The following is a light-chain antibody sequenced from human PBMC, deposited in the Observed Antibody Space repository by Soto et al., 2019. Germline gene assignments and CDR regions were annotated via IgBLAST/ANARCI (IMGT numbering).Light chain of an antibody. Sequence: DIHMTQSPSSLSASVGDRVTITCQASQDIRKYLNWYQQKPGRAPRLLIYGASNLETGVPSRFSGSGYGTDFTFNISSLQPEDIATYYCQHYDNLPPFTFGPGTKVAIK. J-gene: IGKJ3*01. CDR3: QHYDNLPPFT. V-gene: IGKV1-33*01. CDR2: GAS. CDR1: QDIRKY.